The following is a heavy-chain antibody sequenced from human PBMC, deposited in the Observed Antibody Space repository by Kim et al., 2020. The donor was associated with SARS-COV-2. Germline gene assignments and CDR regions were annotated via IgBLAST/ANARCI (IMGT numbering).Heavy chain of an antibody. V-gene: IGHV4-59*12. J-gene: IGHJ4*02. D-gene: IGHD3-16*02. CDR2: IYRTGPA. Sequence: SETLSLTCSVSGASITTYYWDWIRQPPGKGLEWIGYIYRTGPANYNPSLKSRVTMSVDTSKNEAPLKRSSATAADTAVYYCARVSRTTWVIDLRFYCDYWGRGKLVTVSS. CDR1: GASITTYY. CDR3: ARVSRTTWVIDLRFYCDY.